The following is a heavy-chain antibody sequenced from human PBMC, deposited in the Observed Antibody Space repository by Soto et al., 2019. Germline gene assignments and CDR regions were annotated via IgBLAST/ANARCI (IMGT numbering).Heavy chain of an antibody. CDR2: INSDGSST. V-gene: IGHV3-74*01. Sequence: PGGSLRLSCAASGFTFSSYWMHWVRQAPGKGLVWVSRINSDGSSTSYADSVKGRFTISRDNAKNTLYLQMNSLRAEDTAVYYCARVYYDFWSGYPSAFDYWGQGTLVTV. CDR1: GFTFSSYW. CDR3: ARVYYDFWSGYPSAFDY. D-gene: IGHD3-3*01. J-gene: IGHJ4*02.